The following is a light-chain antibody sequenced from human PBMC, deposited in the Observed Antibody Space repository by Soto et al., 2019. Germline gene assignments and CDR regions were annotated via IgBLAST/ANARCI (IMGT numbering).Light chain of an antibody. J-gene: IGKJ4*01. CDR2: LGS. CDR1: QSLLHSDGYNY. V-gene: IGKV2-28*01. Sequence: DIVMTQSPVSLPVTPGEPASITCRSSQSLLHSDGYNYLDWYLQKPGQSPQLLCYLGSNRASGVTGRVSGSGSGADFTMKISRGEAADVGLYSCMQALHTPLTFGGGTKVEIK. CDR3: MQALHTPLT.